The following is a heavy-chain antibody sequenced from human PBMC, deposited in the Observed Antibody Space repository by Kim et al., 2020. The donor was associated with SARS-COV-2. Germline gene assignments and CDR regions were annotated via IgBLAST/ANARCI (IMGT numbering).Heavy chain of an antibody. J-gene: IGHJ4*02. D-gene: IGHD3-9*01. V-gene: IGHV1-24*01. CDR1: GYTLTELS. Sequence: ASVKVSCKVSGYTLTELSMHWVRQAPGKGLEWMGGFDPEDGETIYAQKFQGRVTMTEDTSTDTAYMELSSLRSEDTAVYYCAIISPHPLTYYDILTVEKRADYWGQGTLVTVSS. CDR3: AIISPHPLTYYDILTVEKRADY. CDR2: FDPEDGET.